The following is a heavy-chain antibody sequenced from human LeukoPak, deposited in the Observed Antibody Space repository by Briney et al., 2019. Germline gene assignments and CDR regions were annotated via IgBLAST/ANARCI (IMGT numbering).Heavy chain of an antibody. Sequence: GGSLRLSCAASGFTFTTYAMSWVRQASGKGLEWVSSVSGNGHHTYYADSVKGRFTISRDNSKNTLYLQMNSLRAEDTAVYYCAKVIGRHLPGYWGQGTLVTVSS. CDR3: AKVIGRHLPGY. D-gene: IGHD2-2*01. CDR1: GFTFTTYA. V-gene: IGHV3-23*01. CDR2: VSGNGHHT. J-gene: IGHJ4*02.